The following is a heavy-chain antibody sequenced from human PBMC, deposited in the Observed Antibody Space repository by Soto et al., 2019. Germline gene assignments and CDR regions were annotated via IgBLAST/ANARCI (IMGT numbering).Heavy chain of an antibody. D-gene: IGHD2-21*02. J-gene: IGHJ4*02. CDR2: IYPGDSDT. CDR1: GYSFTIYW. V-gene: IGHV5-51*01. Sequence: GDSLKISCKGSGYSFTIYWIGWVRQMPGKGLEWMGIIYPGDSDTRYSPSFQGQVTISADKSISTAYLQWSSLKASDTAMYYCFVSRGDSYGAIDYWGQGTLVTVSS. CDR3: FVSRGDSYGAIDY.